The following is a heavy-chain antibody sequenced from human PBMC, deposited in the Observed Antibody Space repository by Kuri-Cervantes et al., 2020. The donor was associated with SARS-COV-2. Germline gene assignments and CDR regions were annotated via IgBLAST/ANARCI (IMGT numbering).Heavy chain of an antibody. CDR1: GYSISSGYY. D-gene: IGHD2-2*01. V-gene: IGHV4-38-2*02. J-gene: IGHJ6*03. Sequence: SETLSLTCTVSGYSISSGYYWGWIRQPPGKGLEWIGSIYHSGSTYYNPSLKSRVTISVDTSKNQFSLKLSSVTAADTAVYYCAGSSKYYYYVDVWGKGTTVTVSS. CDR3: AGSSKYYYYVDV. CDR2: IYHSGST.